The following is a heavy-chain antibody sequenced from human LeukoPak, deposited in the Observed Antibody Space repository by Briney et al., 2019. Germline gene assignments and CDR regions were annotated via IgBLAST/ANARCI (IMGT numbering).Heavy chain of an antibody. V-gene: IGHV3-7*01. D-gene: IGHD3-10*01. CDR3: ARGVLPFEEYYMDV. CDR2: IKQDGSEK. Sequence: GGSLRLSCAASGFTFSSYWMSWVRQAPGKGLEWVANIKQDGSEKYYVDSVKGRFTISRDNAKNSLYLQMNSLRAEDTAVYYCARGVLPFEEYYMDVWGKGTTVTVSS. J-gene: IGHJ6*03. CDR1: GFTFSSYW.